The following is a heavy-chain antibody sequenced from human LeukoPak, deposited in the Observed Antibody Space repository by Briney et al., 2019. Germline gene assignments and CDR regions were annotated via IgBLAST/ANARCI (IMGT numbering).Heavy chain of an antibody. CDR3: AKGEVDSDAFDI. J-gene: IGHJ3*02. CDR2: ISYDGSNK. D-gene: IGHD3-9*01. V-gene: IGHV3-30-3*01. Sequence: PGGSLRLSCAASGFTFSSYAMHWVRQAPGKGLEWVAVISYDGSNKYYADSVKGRFTISRDNSKNTLYLQMNSLRAEDTAVYYCAKGEVDSDAFDIWGQGTMVTVSS. CDR1: GFTFSSYA.